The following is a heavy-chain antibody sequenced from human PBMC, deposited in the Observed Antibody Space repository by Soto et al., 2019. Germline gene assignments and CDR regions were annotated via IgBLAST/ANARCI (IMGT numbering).Heavy chain of an antibody. J-gene: IGHJ4*02. V-gene: IGHV4-39*01. CDR2: IYYSGST. CDR1: GGSISSSSYY. CDR3: PRQLDDFWSGYYYSY. D-gene: IGHD3-3*01. Sequence: SETLSLTCTVAGGSISSSSYYWGWIRQPPGKGLEWIGSIYYSGSTYYNPSLKSRVTISVDTSKNQFSLKLSSVTAADTAVYYCPRQLDDFWSGYYYSYWGQGTLVTVSS.